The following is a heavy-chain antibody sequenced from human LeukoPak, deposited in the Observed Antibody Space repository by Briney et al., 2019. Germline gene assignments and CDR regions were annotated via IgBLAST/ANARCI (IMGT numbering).Heavy chain of an antibody. V-gene: IGHV1-18*01. CDR1: GYTFNSYG. CDR3: ARDRRCSSTSCYWVFDY. J-gene: IGHJ4*02. D-gene: IGHD2-2*01. Sequence: ASVKVSCKASGYTFNSYGISWVRQAPGQWLEWMGWISAYNGYTNYAQKFQGRVTMTTDASTSTAYMDLRSLRSDDTAVYYCARDRRCSSTSCYWVFDYWGQGTLVTVSS. CDR2: ISAYNGYT.